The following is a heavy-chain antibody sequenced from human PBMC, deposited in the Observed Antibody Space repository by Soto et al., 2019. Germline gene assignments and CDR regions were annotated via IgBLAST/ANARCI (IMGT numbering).Heavy chain of an antibody. J-gene: IGHJ5*01. Sequence: QVLLVQSGAEIKKPGASVQVSCKASGYSFTSYGINWVRQAPGQGLEWMGWISAQHGNTHYAQKIQGGVTMTTDTSTSTAYMALRSLTSDATAVYYCPIDILKPPLVGVQDYWFDPWGQGTLVTVSS. D-gene: IGHD6-6*01. CDR3: PIDILKPPLVGVQDYWFDP. CDR2: ISAQHGNT. CDR1: GYSFTSYG. V-gene: IGHV1-18*01.